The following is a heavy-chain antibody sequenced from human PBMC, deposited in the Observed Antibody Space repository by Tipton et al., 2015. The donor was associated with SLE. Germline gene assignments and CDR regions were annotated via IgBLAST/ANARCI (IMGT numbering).Heavy chain of an antibody. CDR1: EYSFNGDY. J-gene: IGHJ5*02. Sequence: QSGPEVKKPGASVKVSCQASEYSFNGDYVHWVRQAPGQGLEWMGRINPNSGVTNFAQRFRGRVTMTSDTSITTAYMELTSLRSDDTAVYYCARDPTVTSTGWFDPWGQGTLVTVSS. CDR3: ARDPTVTSTGWFDP. V-gene: IGHV1-2*06. D-gene: IGHD5-24*01. CDR2: INPNSGVT.